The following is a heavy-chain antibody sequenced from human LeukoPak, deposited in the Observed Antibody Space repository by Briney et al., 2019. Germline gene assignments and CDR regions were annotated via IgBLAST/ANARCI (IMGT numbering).Heavy chain of an antibody. J-gene: IGHJ4*02. V-gene: IGHV7-4-1*02. D-gene: IGHD3-3*01. CDR1: GYTFTVYA. CDR2: ISTDTGNP. Sequence: ASVTVSCTTSGYTFTVYAMNWVRQAPGQGLEWMGWISTDTGNPTYVQDFTGRFVFSLDTSVTTAYLQISSLKAEDTAVYYCARRGKSFDFWGQGTLVTVSS. CDR3: ARRGKSFDF.